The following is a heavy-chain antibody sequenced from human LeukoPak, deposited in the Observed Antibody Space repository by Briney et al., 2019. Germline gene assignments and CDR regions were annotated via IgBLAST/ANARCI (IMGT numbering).Heavy chain of an antibody. CDR3: AKDYDFWSGYLFY. CDR1: GFTLSSYG. V-gene: IGHV3-23*01. CDR2: IGGGGGRT. J-gene: IGHJ4*02. D-gene: IGHD3-3*01. Sequence: PGGSLRLSCVASGFTLSSYGMSWVRQAPGKGLEWVSGIGGGGGRTDYADSVKGRFTISRDNSKNTLYLQMNSLRAEDTAVYYCAKDYDFWSGYLFYWGQGTLVTVSS.